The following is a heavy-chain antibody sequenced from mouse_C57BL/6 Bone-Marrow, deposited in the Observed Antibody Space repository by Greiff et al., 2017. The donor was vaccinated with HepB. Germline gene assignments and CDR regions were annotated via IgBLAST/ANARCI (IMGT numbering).Heavy chain of an antibody. J-gene: IGHJ1*03. Sequence: VQLQQSGPGLVQPSQSLSITCTVSGFSLTSYGVHWVRQSPGKGLEWLGVIWSGGSTDYNAAFISRLSISKDNSKSQVFFKMNSLQADDTAIYYGASRTPNFYYGSSYEYFDVWGTGTTVTVSS. CDR2: IWSGGST. V-gene: IGHV2-2*01. CDR3: ASRTPNFYYGSSYEYFDV. CDR1: GFSLTSYG. D-gene: IGHD1-1*01.